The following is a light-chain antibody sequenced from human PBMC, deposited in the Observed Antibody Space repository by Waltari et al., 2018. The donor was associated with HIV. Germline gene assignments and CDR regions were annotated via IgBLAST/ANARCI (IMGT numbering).Light chain of an antibody. CDR2: AAS. Sequence: SSLSASVGDRVTITCRASQGISNSLAWYQQKPGKVPKLLIYAASTLHSGVPSRFSGSGSGTDFTLTISSLQPEDVATYFCQKYNAAPWTFGQGTKVEIK. CDR1: QGISNS. J-gene: IGKJ1*01. V-gene: IGKV1-27*01. CDR3: QKYNAAPWT.